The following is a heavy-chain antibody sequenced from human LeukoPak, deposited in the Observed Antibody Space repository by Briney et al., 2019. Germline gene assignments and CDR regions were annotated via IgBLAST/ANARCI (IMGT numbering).Heavy chain of an antibody. CDR1: GGSTSSGDYY. CDR3: ASGGADSGSLFDY. Sequence: SETLSLTCTVSGGSTSSGDYYWSWIRQPPGKGLEWIGYIYYSGSTSGSTTYYNPSLKSRVTVSVDTSKNQFSLKLYSVTAADTAVYYCASGGADSGSLFDYWGQGTLVTVSS. CDR2: IYYSGSTSGSTT. D-gene: IGHD5-12*01. J-gene: IGHJ4*02. V-gene: IGHV4-30-4*01.